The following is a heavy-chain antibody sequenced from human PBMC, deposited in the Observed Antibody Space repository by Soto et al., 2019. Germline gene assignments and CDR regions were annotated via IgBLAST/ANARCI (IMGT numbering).Heavy chain of an antibody. CDR3: ARGKTYGSSSMIYFDY. CDR1: GFTFSSYG. V-gene: IGHV3-33*01. Sequence: GGSLRLSCAASGFTFSSYGMHWVRQAPGKGLEWVAVIWYDGSNKYYADSVKGRFTISRDNSKNTLYLQMNSLRAEDTAVYYCARGKTYGSSSMIYFDYWGQGTLVTVSS. J-gene: IGHJ4*02. CDR2: IWYDGSNK. D-gene: IGHD6-13*01.